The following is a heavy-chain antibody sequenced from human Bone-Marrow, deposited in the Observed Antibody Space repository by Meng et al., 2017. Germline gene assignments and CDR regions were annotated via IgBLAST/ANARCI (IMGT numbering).Heavy chain of an antibody. CDR3: ARDWDTDYGDYYYFDY. Sequence: GEFLKISCAASGFTFSSYSMNWVRQAPGKGLEWVSSISSSSSYIYYADSVKGRFTISRDNAKNSLYLQMNSLRAEDTAVYYCARDWDTDYGDYYYFDYWGQGTLVTVSS. J-gene: IGHJ4*02. D-gene: IGHD4-17*01. CDR1: GFTFSSYS. V-gene: IGHV3-21*01. CDR2: ISSSSSYI.